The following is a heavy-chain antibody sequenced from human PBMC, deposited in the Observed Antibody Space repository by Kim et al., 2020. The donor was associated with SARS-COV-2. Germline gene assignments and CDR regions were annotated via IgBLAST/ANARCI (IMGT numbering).Heavy chain of an antibody. Sequence: YANAVKGRFTISRANSKSTLYLQMNSLRAEDTTVYYCATCFGGSGSYFNYWGQGTLVTVSS. V-gene: IGHV3-23*03. J-gene: IGHJ4*02. D-gene: IGHD3-10*01. CDR3: ATCFGGSGSYFNY.